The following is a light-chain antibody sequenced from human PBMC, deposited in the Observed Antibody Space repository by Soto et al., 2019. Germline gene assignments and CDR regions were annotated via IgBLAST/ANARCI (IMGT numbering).Light chain of an antibody. Sequence: ETVLTQSPGTLSLSPGESATLSCRASQSVRSNYLAWYQQKPGQAPRLLIYDASTRATGIPDRFSGSGSGTDYTLTISRLEPEDSAVYYCQQCESSPITFGQGTRLE. CDR3: QQCESSPIT. CDR2: DAS. CDR1: QSVRSNY. J-gene: IGKJ5*01. V-gene: IGKV3-20*01.